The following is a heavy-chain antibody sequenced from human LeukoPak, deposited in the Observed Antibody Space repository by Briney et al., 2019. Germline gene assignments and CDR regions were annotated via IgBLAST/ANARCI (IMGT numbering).Heavy chain of an antibody. Sequence: GSLRLSCTASGFTVSSNYMSWVRQPPGKGLEWIGSIYYSGSTYYNPSLKSRVTISVDTSKNQFSLKLSSVTAADTAVYYCARHTYCTNGVCYSINRYYFDYWGQGTLVTVSS. J-gene: IGHJ4*02. D-gene: IGHD2-8*01. CDR2: IYYSGST. CDR1: GFTVSSNY. V-gene: IGHV4-39*01. CDR3: ARHTYCTNGVCYSINRYYFDY.